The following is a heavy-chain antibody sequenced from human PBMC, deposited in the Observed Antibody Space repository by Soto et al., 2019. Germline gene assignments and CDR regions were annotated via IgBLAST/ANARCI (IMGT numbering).Heavy chain of an antibody. CDR1: GYTFTNHD. D-gene: IGHD3-10*02. J-gene: IGHJ2*01. Sequence: QLVQSGAEVKKPGASVRVSCKASGYTFTNHDINWVRQATGQGPEWIGCMHANSDNTGYAQRFQGRVTMTRNACNTTTYWELGALPSEGSAVYYCAGQVQCSTVVCYICDWYFNLWSLASLVTVTS. CDR3: AGQVQCSTVVCYICDWYFNL. CDR2: MHANSDNT. V-gene: IGHV1-8*01.